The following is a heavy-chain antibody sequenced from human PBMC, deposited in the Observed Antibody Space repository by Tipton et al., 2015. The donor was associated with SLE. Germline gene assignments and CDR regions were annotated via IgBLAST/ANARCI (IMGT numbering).Heavy chain of an antibody. CDR3: ARGGSPNPNYGMDV. D-gene: IGHD3-10*01. V-gene: IGHV4-61*02. Sequence: TLSLTCTVSGGSISTTTYFWNWIRQPAGKGLEWIGRGFASGLTDYNPSLSGRVTMSLDTSKNQFSLDLTSVTAADTAVYYCARGGSPNPNYGMDVWGQGTTVTVSS. J-gene: IGHJ6*02. CDR2: GFASGLT. CDR1: GGSISTTTYF.